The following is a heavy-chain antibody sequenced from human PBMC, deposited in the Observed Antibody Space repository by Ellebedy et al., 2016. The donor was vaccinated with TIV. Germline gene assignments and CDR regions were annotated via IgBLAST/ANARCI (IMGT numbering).Heavy chain of an antibody. Sequence: SGPTLVKPTQTLTLTCTFSGFSLSTSGVGVGWFRQPPGKALEWLALIYWDDDKRYSPSLKSRLTITKDTSKNQVVLTMTNMDPVDTATYYCARSSLITMGFDPWGQGTLVTVSS. CDR2: IYWDDDK. D-gene: IGHD3-3*01. V-gene: IGHV2-5*02. CDR1: GFSLSTSGVG. J-gene: IGHJ5*02. CDR3: ARSSLITMGFDP.